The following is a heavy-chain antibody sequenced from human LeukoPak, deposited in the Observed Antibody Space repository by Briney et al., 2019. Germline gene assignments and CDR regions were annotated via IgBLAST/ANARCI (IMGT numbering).Heavy chain of an antibody. CDR1: GFTFSSYA. CDR2: ISYDGSNK. D-gene: IGHD2/OR15-2a*01. J-gene: IGHJ6*02. CDR3: ARDQVVIDSYTGRYDYYGMDV. Sequence: GGSLRLSCAASGFTFSSYALHWVRQAPGKGLEWVAVISYDGSNKYYADSVKGRFTISRDNSKNTLYLQMNSLRAEDTAVYYCARDQVVIDSYTGRYDYYGMDVWGQGTTVTVSS. V-gene: IGHV3-30-3*01.